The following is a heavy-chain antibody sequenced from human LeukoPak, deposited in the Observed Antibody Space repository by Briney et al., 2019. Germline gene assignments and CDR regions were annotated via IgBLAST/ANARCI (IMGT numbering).Heavy chain of an antibody. V-gene: IGHV3-21*01. CDR3: ATTVSLSIAAADDY. Sequence: PGGSLRLSCAASGFTFSSYSMNWVRQAPGKGLEWVSSISSSSSYTYYADSVKGRSTISRDNAKNSLYLQMNSLRAEDTAVYYCATTVSLSIAAADDYWGQGTLVTVSS. CDR2: ISSSSSYT. CDR1: GFTFSSYS. J-gene: IGHJ4*02. D-gene: IGHD6-13*01.